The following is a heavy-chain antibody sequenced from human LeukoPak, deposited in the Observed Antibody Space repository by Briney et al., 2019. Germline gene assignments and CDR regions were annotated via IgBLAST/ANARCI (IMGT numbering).Heavy chain of an antibody. Sequence: GGSLRLSCAASGFTFSYYGMRWVRQAPGKGLEWVGFVRFDGNEKYYADSVKGRFTISRDTSRNTLYLQMNSLRAEDTAVYYCAKDLMRDRWFGESWGQGTLVTVSS. CDR2: VRFDGNEK. D-gene: IGHD3-10*01. CDR1: GFTFSYYG. CDR3: AKDLMRDRWFGES. V-gene: IGHV3-30*02. J-gene: IGHJ1*01.